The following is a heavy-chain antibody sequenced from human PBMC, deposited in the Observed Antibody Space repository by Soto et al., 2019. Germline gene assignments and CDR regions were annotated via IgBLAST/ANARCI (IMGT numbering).Heavy chain of an antibody. V-gene: IGHV3-66*01. CDR1: GVTVNNCF. Sequence: EVQLVESGGGLVQPGGSLRLSCEASGVTVNNCFMTWVRQAPGKRLEWVSTISDGGSTYYADSVNGRFIFSRDSSRNTVYLQMNSLRAGDTAVYYCARDTLGGAYDFCHGGQGTLVTVSS. CDR2: ISDGGST. J-gene: IGHJ4*02. CDR3: ARDTLGGAYDFCH. D-gene: IGHD3-3*01.